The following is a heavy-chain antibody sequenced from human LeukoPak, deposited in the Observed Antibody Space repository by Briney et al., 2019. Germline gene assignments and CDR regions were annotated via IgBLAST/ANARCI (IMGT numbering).Heavy chain of an antibody. D-gene: IGHD3-16*01. CDR2: IYYSGST. CDR3: ARDGDYYYYYGMDV. CDR1: GGSISSGGYY. V-gene: IGHV4-31*03. Sequence: SETLSLTCTVSGGSISSGGYYWSWIRQHPGTGLEWIGYIYYSGSTYYNPSLKSRVTISVDTSKNQFSLKLSSVTAADTAVYYCARDGDYYYYYGMDVWGQGTTVTVSS. J-gene: IGHJ6*02.